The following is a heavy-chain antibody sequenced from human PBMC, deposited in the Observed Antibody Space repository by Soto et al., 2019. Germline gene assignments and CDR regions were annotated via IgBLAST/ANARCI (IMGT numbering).Heavy chain of an antibody. CDR2: MSYGVST. J-gene: IGHJ5*02. D-gene: IGHD2-21*01. CDR3: ASLLSQHVVGS. V-gene: IGHV4-39*01. Sequence: SSDTLSLTYTDSGSAIHSRGYLRDWIRRPPGKGLEWLGSMSYGVSTYYNPSLKSRVTVSVDTSKNQYSLDLRSVTAAYTAVYHCASLLSQHVVGSWGQGNPVHVSS. CDR1: GSAIHSRGYL.